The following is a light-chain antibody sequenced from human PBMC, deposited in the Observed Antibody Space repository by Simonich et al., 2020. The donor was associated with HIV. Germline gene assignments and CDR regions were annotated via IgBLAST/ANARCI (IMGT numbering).Light chain of an antibody. J-gene: IGKJ3*01. Sequence: DIQMTQSPSSLSASVGDRVTITCRASQGISNSLAWYQQKPGKAPKLLLYAASRLESGVPSRFSSSGSGTDYTLTISSLQPEDFATYYCQQYYSTLTFGPGTKVDIK. CDR1: QGISNS. CDR2: AAS. CDR3: QQYYSTLT. V-gene: IGKV1-NL1*01.